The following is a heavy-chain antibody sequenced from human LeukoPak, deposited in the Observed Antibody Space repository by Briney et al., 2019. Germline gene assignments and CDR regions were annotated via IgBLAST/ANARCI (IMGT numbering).Heavy chain of an antibody. Sequence: PSETLSLTCTVSGGSVCSGRYYCSCIRQPPGKGLEWIGYIYYSGSTNYNPSLKSRVTISVDTSKNQYSLKLSSVTAADTAVYHCAREGAGYYDYNFEYWGQGTLVTVSS. CDR3: AREGAGYYDYNFEY. J-gene: IGHJ4*02. D-gene: IGHD4-17*01. CDR1: GGSVCSGRYY. V-gene: IGHV4-61*01. CDR2: IYYSGST.